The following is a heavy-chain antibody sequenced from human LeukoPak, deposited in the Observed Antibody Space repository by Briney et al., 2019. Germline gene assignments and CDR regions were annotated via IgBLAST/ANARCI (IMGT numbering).Heavy chain of an antibody. CDR2: ISGSGGST. J-gene: IGHJ4*02. CDR3: ARAVPGTAELDY. V-gene: IGHV3-23*01. Sequence: GGSLRLSCAASGFTFSSYAMSWVRQAPGKGLEWVSAISGSGGSTYYADSVKGRFTISRENAKNSLYLQMNSLRVGDTAVYFCARAVPGTAELDYWGQGTLVTVSS. D-gene: IGHD6-19*01. CDR1: GFTFSSYA.